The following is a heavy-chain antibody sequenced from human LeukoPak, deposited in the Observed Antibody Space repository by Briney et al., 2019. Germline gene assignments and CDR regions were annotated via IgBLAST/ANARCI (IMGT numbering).Heavy chain of an antibody. J-gene: IGHJ4*02. CDR1: GGSISSGDYY. CDR2: IYYSGST. V-gene: IGHV4-30-4*08. D-gene: IGHD3-3*01. CDR3: ARTGRFLEWFGPLEGFDY. Sequence: SQTLSLTCSVSGGSISSGDYYWSWIRQPPGKGLEWIGYIYYSGSTYYNPSLKSRVTISVDTSKNQFSLKLSSVTAADTAVYYCARTGRFLEWFGPLEGFDYWGQGTLVTVSS.